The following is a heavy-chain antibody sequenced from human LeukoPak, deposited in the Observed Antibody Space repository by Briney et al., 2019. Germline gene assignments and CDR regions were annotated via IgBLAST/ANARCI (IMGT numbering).Heavy chain of an antibody. Sequence: PGRSLRLSCAASGFTFDDYAMHWVRQAPGKGLEWVSGISWNSGSIGYADSVKGRFTISRDNAKNSLYLQMNSLRAEDTAVYYCARDHGLAAAAGDYYYYYGMDVWGQGTTVTVSS. J-gene: IGHJ6*02. D-gene: IGHD6-13*01. CDR3: ARDHGLAAAAGDYYYYYGMDV. CDR2: ISWNSGSI. CDR1: GFTFDDYA. V-gene: IGHV3-9*01.